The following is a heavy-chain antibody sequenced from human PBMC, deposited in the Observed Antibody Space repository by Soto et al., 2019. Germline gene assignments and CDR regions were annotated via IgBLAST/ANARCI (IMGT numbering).Heavy chain of an antibody. Sequence: GGSLRLSCAASGFTFSSYWMSWVRQAPGKGLEWVANIKQDGSEKYYVDSVKGRFTISRDNAKNSLYLQMNSLRAEDTAVYYCARVVPPNYDYIWGSYRRGYYFDYWGQGTLVTVSS. J-gene: IGHJ4*02. D-gene: IGHD3-16*02. CDR1: GFTFSSYW. CDR3: ARVVPPNYDYIWGSYRRGYYFDY. V-gene: IGHV3-7*01. CDR2: IKQDGSEK.